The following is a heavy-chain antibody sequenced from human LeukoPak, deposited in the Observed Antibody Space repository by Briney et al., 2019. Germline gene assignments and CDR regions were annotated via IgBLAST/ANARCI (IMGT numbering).Heavy chain of an antibody. D-gene: IGHD6-13*01. CDR1: GFTFSSYA. CDR2: ISGGGGST. Sequence: GGSLRLSCAASGFTFSSYAMSWVRQAPGKGLEWVSAISGGGGSTYYADSVKGRFTISRDNSKNTLYLQMNSLRAEDTAVYYCAKGSSSWYVGRNDYWGQGTLVTVSS. J-gene: IGHJ4*02. CDR3: AKGSSSWYVGRNDY. V-gene: IGHV3-23*01.